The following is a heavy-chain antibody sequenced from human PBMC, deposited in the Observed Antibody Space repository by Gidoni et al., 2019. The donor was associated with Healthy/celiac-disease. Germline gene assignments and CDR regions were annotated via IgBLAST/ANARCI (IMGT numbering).Heavy chain of an antibody. CDR2: IYRSGST. V-gene: IGHV4-59*01. D-gene: IGHD5-12*01. CDR3: ARVRGDSGYDPGYYYYYIDV. Sequence: VQPQASGPGLVTPSATLSLTRTVSGGSISRYYWCWIRQPPGKGLEWIGYIYRSGSTNYNPTLESRVTISVDTSKNQCALKLSSGTAADTAGYDCARVRGDSGYDPGYYYYYIDVWGKGTTGTVSS. J-gene: IGHJ6*03. CDR1: GGSISRYY.